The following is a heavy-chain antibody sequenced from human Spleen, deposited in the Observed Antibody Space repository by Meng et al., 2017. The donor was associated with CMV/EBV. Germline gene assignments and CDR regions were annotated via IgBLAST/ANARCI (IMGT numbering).Heavy chain of an antibody. D-gene: IGHD3-3*01. Sequence: GGSLRLSCAASGFTFSIYSVNWVRQAPGKGLEWVSSIASSSSDIYYADSVKGRFTISRDNAKNSLYLQMNSLRAEDTAVYYCARDRYDFWSGYLNYYGMDVWGQGTTVTVSS. CDR2: IASSSSDI. CDR3: ARDRYDFWSGYLNYYGMDV. J-gene: IGHJ6*02. V-gene: IGHV3-21*01. CDR1: GFTFSIYS.